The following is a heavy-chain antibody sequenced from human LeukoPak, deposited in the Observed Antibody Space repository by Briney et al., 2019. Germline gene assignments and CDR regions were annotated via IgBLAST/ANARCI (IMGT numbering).Heavy chain of an antibody. CDR3: VRGWQQLGS. D-gene: IGHD1-1*01. J-gene: IGHJ5*02. CDR2: ISSTSSYI. CDR1: GFTFSSYT. Sequence: GGSLRLSCEGSGFTFSSYTMIWVRQAPGKGLEWLTSISSTSSYIYYADSVKGRFSISRDNSKNTLYLQMNSLTAEDTAVYYCVRGWQQLGSWGRGTLVTVSS. V-gene: IGHV3-21*04.